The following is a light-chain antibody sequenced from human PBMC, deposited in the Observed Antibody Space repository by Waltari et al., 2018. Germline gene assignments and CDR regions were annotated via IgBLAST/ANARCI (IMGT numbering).Light chain of an antibody. Sequence: EIVLTQSPGTLSLSPGERVTLSCRASQSVGRSLAWYQQKPGQAPRLLMYDAFTRATGIADRFSGSGSGTDFSLTISRLDPEDFAVYYCQMYVRLPATFGQGTKVEIK. CDR2: DAF. CDR1: QSVGRS. V-gene: IGKV3-20*01. J-gene: IGKJ1*01. CDR3: QMYVRLPAT.